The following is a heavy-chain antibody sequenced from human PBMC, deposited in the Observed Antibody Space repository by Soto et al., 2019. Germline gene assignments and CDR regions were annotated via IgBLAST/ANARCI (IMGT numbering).Heavy chain of an antibody. CDR1: GFTISSYG. V-gene: IGHV3-30*18. CDR3: AKDDRWRKIWFDY. D-gene: IGHD5-18*01. CDR2: ISYDGSNK. Sequence: GGSLRLSCAASGFTISSYGMHWVRQAPGKGLEWVAVISYDGSNKYYADSVKGRFTISRDNSKNTLYLQMNSLRAEDTAVYYWAKDDRWRKIWFDYWGQGTLVTVSS. J-gene: IGHJ4*02.